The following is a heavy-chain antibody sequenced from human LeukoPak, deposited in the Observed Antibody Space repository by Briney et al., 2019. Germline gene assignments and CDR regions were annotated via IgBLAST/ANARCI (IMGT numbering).Heavy chain of an antibody. Sequence: GGSLRLSCAASGFTFSDYYMSWIRQAPGKGLEWVSYISSSSSYTNYAVSVKGRFTISRDNAKNSLYLQMNSLRAEDTAVYYCAREETSDTAMVGYFDYWGQGTLVTVSS. J-gene: IGHJ4*02. V-gene: IGHV3-11*05. CDR2: ISSSSSYT. CDR1: GFTFSDYY. D-gene: IGHD5-18*01. CDR3: AREETSDTAMVGYFDY.